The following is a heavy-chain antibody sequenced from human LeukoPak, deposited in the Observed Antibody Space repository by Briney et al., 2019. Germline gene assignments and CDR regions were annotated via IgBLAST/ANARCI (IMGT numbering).Heavy chain of an antibody. V-gene: IGHV3-74*01. J-gene: IGHJ4*02. Sequence: GGSLRLSCVASGLTFSDFWMRWVRQPPGKGLVWVALVKGDGRTTIYADSVKGRFTISRDNAKNTLYLQMNSLRADDSGVYYCATGHSYGYDYWGQGVLVTVSS. CDR3: ATGHSYGYDY. D-gene: IGHD5-18*01. CDR2: VKGDGRTT. CDR1: GLTFSDFW.